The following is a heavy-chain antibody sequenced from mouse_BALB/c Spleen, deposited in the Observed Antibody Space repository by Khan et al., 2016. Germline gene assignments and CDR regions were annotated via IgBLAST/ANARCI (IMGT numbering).Heavy chain of an antibody. CDR3: VGYDYDY. D-gene: IGHD2-4*01. CDR1: EFTFNTYA. J-gene: IGHJ4*01. CDR2: IRSKSDNYAT. V-gene: IGHV10-1*02. Sequence: EVQLVESGGGLVQPKGSLKLSCAASEFTFNTYAMNWVRQAPGKGLEWVARIRSKSDNYATYYADSVKDRFTISRDDSQGMLYLQMNNLKTEDTAIYYCVGYDYDYWGQGTSVTVSS.